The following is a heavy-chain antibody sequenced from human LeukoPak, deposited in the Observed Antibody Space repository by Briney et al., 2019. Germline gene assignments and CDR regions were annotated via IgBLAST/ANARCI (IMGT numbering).Heavy chain of an antibody. CDR3: ARARGYSYGSIRFDY. J-gene: IGHJ4*02. CDR2: TYYSGST. CDR1: GGSISSYY. Sequence: SETLSLTCTVSGGSISSYYWSWIRQPPGKGLEWIGYTYYSGSTNYNPSLKSRVTISVDTSKNQFSLKLSSVTAADAAVYYCARARGYSYGSIRFDYWGQGTLVTVSS. V-gene: IGHV4-59*01. D-gene: IGHD5-18*01.